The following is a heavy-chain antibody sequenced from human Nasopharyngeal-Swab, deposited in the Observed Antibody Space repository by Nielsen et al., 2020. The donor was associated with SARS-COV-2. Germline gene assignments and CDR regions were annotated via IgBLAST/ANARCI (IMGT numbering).Heavy chain of an antibody. CDR3: AKGGAFGEIGY. CDR1: AFTFSTYT. V-gene: IGHV3-23*03. J-gene: IGHJ4*02. Sequence: GESLKISCAASAFTFSTYTMSWVRQAPGNGLEWLSYIYNDGRHTFYADSVKGRFTISRDNSKNTLYLQMNSLRTEDTAVYYCAKGGAFGEIGYWGQGNMVTVSA. CDR2: IYNDGRHT. D-gene: IGHD3-10*01.